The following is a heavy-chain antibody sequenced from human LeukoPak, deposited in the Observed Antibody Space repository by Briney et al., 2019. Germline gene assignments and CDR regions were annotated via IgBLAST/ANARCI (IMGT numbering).Heavy chain of an antibody. CDR1: GGSISSGSYY. Sequence: TSETLSLTCTVSGGSISSGSYYWGWIRQPPGKGLEWIGSIYYSGSTYYNPSLKSRVTISVDTSKNQFSLKLSSVTAADAAVYYCAAWGGSYYGFDYWGQGTLVTVSS. CDR2: IYYSGST. D-gene: IGHD1-26*01. J-gene: IGHJ4*02. CDR3: AAWGGSYYGFDY. V-gene: IGHV4-39*01.